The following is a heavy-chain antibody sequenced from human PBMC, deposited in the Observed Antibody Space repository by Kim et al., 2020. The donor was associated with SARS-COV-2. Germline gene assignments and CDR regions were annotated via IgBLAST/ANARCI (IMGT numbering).Heavy chain of an antibody. CDR3: ARARIGTCSSVSGSFDS. J-gene: IGHJ5*01. CDR2: TSYSGST. CDR1: GGSISSYY. Sequence: SETLSLTCTVSGGSISSYYWSWIRQPPGKGLEWIGYTSYSGSTNYNPSLKSRVTISVDTSKNQFSLKLSSVTAADTAVYYCARARIGTCSSVSGSFDS. D-gene: IGHD2-2*01. V-gene: IGHV4-59*12.